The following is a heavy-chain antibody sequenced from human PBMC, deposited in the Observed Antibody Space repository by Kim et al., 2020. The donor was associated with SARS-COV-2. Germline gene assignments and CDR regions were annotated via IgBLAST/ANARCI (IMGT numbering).Heavy chain of an antibody. V-gene: IGHV3-30*01. Sequence: VKGRFTISRDKSKNTLYLQMNSLRAEDTAVYYCARGLGYYYVYYYYGMDVWGQGTTVTVSS. J-gene: IGHJ6*02. CDR3: ARGLGYYYVYYYYGMDV. D-gene: IGHD3-22*01.